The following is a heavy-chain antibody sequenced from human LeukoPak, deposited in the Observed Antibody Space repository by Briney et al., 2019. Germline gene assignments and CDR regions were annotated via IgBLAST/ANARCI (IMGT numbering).Heavy chain of an antibody. D-gene: IGHD3-22*01. J-gene: IGHJ3*02. Sequence: GGSLRLSCAASGFTFSSYWMSWVRQAPGKGLEWVANIKQDGSEKYYVDSVKGRFTISRDNAKNSLYLQMNSLRAEDTAVYYCARSIYYYDSPMGAFDTWGQGTMVTVSS. CDR3: ARSIYYYDSPMGAFDT. CDR1: GFTFSSYW. CDR2: IKQDGSEK. V-gene: IGHV3-7*01.